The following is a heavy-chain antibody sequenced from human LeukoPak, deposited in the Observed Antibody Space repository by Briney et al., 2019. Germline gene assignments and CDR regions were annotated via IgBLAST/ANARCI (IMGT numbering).Heavy chain of an antibody. CDR1: GDSISSINYY. D-gene: IGHD1-26*01. CDR2: IYYSGNT. V-gene: IGHV4-39*01. CDR3: ASRRAGSYYGY. Sequence: SETLSLTCTVSGDSISSINYYWGWIRQSPGKGLEWIGSIYYSGNTYYNPSLKSRATISVDTSKNQFSLKLSSVTAADTALYYCASRRAGSYYGYWGQGTLVTVSS. J-gene: IGHJ4*02.